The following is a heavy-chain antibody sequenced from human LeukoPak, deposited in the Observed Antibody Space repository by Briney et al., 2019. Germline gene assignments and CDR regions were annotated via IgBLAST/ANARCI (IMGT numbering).Heavy chain of an antibody. CDR1: EFTFSNYA. CDR2: ISGSGGTT. Sequence: GGSLRLSCAASEFTFSNYAMNWVRQAPGKGLECIFVISGSGGTTNYADSVKGRFTISRDNSKKTLYLQMNSLRVEDTAVYYCATHRGYNYGPGDYWGQGTLVTVSS. J-gene: IGHJ4*02. CDR3: ATHRGYNYGPGDY. V-gene: IGHV3-23*01. D-gene: IGHD5-18*01.